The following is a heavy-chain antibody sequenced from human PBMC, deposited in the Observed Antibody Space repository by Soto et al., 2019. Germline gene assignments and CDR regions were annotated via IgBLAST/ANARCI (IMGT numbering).Heavy chain of an antibody. CDR1: GYTFTTFW. CDR3: ARIYCTTTTCDSWFDP. V-gene: IGHV5-10-1*01. D-gene: IGHD2-2*01. Sequence: GESLKISCTGFGYTFTTFWISWVRQMPGKGLEWMGRIDPGDTYATYSPAFQGHVTISADKATSTAYLQWSSLKASDTAMYFCARIYCTTTTCDSWFDPWGQGTLVTVSS. CDR2: IDPGDTYA. J-gene: IGHJ5*02.